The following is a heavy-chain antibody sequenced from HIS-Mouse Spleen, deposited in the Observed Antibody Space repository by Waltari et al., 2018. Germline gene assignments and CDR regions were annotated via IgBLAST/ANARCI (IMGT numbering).Heavy chain of an antibody. D-gene: IGHD6-13*01. V-gene: IGHV4-39*07. CDR2: INHSGST. J-gene: IGHJ4*02. CDR1: GGPISSSSYY. Sequence: QLQLQESGPGLVKPSETLSLTCTVSGGPISSSSYYWGWIRHPPGKGLEWIGEINHSGSTNYNPSLKSRVTISVDTSKNQFSLKLSSVTAADTAVYYCARGLRYSSSWYYFDYWGQGTLVTVSS. CDR3: ARGLRYSSSWYYFDY.